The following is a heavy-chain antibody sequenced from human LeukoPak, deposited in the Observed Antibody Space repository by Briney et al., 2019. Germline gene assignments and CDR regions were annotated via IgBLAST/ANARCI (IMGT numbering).Heavy chain of an antibody. CDR3: VRDGHRLYDYYYYYMDV. Sequence: ASVKVSCKASGYTFTRYGISWVRQAPGQRLEWMGWISAYNGHTNYTQKLQGRVTMTTDTSTSTAYMELRSLRSDDTAVYFCVRDGHRLYDYYYYYMDVWGKGTTDTVSS. V-gene: IGHV1-18*01. CDR2: ISAYNGHT. J-gene: IGHJ6*03. CDR1: GYTFTRYG. D-gene: IGHD2-2*02.